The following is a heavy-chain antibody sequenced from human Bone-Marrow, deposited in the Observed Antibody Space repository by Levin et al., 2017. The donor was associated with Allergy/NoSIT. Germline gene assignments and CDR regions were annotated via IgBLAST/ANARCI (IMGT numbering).Heavy chain of an antibody. V-gene: IGHV3-49*04. CDR1: GFTFGDFA. Sequence: PGGSLRLSCTGSGFTFGDFAVSWVRRAPGKGLEWLGLIRSKTFGGTEQYAASVKDRFIISRDDPNSVAFLQMNSLNTEDTAVYYCTRIRGFYDPSGNYYYYKDVWGKGTTVTVSS. J-gene: IGHJ6*03. CDR3: TRIRGFYDPSGNYYYYKDV. D-gene: IGHD3-3*01. CDR2: IRSKTFGGTE.